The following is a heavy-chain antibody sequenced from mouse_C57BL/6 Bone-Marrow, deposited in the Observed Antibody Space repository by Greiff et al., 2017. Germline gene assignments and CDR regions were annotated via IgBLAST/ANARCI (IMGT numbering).Heavy chain of an antibody. D-gene: IGHD2-4*01. CDR1: GFTFSSYA. J-gene: IGHJ4*01. V-gene: IGHV5-4*01. CDR2: ISDGGSYT. CDR3: ARDDYDPYAMDY. Sequence: EVKLMESGGGFVKPGGSLKLSCAASGFTFSSYAMSWVRQTPEKRLEWVATISDGGSYTYYPDNVKGRFTISRDNAKNNLYLQMSHLKSEDTAMYYCARDDYDPYAMDYWGQGTSVTVSS.